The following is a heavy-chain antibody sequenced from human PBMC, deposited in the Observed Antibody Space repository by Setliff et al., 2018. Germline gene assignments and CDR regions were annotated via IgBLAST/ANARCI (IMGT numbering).Heavy chain of an antibody. J-gene: IGHJ4*02. CDR3: ATELAYRSGHYVAETLDY. D-gene: IGHD6-19*01. Sequence: SETLSLTCSVSGGSVTTSRYYWSWIRQPAGKGLEWIGRIHSSGSTKFNPSLESRVTMSVDTSKNQFSLKLTSVTAADTAVYYCATELAYRSGHYVAETLDYWGQGALVTVS. V-gene: IGHV4-61*02. CDR2: IHSSGST. CDR1: GGSVTTSRYY.